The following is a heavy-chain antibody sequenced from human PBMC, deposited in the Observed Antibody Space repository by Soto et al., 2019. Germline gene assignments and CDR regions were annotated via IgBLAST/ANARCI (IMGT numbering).Heavy chain of an antibody. V-gene: IGHV3-21*01. CDR2: ISGSSTDV. D-gene: IGHD5-12*01. CDR1: GFIFSAYN. CDR3: ARAVRRGYNYYYYTGMDV. Sequence: GGSLRLSCAASGFIFSAYNIDWVRQAPGKGLEWVSSISGSSTDVYYADSVKGRFTISRDNAKNSLYLQMNGLRAEDTAVYYCARAVRRGYNYYYYTGMDVWGQGTTVTVS. J-gene: IGHJ6*02.